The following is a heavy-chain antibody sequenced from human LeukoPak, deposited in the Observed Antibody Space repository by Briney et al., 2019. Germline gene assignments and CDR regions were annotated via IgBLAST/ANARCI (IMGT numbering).Heavy chain of an antibody. CDR3: AKWGAAYGFWSGYLPNWFDP. CDR2: ISGSGGST. J-gene: IGHJ5*02. D-gene: IGHD3-3*01. V-gene: IGHV3-23*01. Sequence: GGSLRLSCAASGFTFSSYAMSWVRQAPGKGLEWVSAISGSGGSTYYADSVKGRLTISRDNSKNTLYLQMNSLRAEDTAVYYCAKWGAAYGFWSGYLPNWFDPWGQRTLVTVSS. CDR1: GFTFSSYA.